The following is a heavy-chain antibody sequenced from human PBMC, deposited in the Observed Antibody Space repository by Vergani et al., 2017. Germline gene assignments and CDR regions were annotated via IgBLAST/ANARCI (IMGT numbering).Heavy chain of an antibody. CDR2: IYYSGST. CDR1: GGSFSGYY. V-gene: IGHV4-34*01. Sequence: QVQLQQWGAGLLKPSETLSLTCAVYGGSFSGYYWSWIRQPPGKGLEWIGSIYYSGSTYYNPSLKSRVTISVDTSKNQFSLKLSSVTAADTAVYYCAGHHAPPLLRFLEWLSGMDYMDVWGKGTTVTVSS. CDR3: AGHHAPPLLRFLEWLSGMDYMDV. D-gene: IGHD3-3*01. J-gene: IGHJ6*03.